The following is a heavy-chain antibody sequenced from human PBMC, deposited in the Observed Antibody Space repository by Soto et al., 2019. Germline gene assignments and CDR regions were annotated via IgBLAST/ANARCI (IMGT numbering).Heavy chain of an antibody. Sequence: SETLSLTCTVSGGSISSSSYYWGWIRQPPGKGLEWIGSIYYSGSTYYNPSLKSRVTISVDTSKNQFSLKLSSVTAADTAVYYCARRGPIVATIYPHFDYWGQGTLVTVSS. D-gene: IGHD5-12*01. CDR3: ARRGPIVATIYPHFDY. CDR2: IYYSGST. CDR1: GGSISSSSYY. V-gene: IGHV4-39*01. J-gene: IGHJ4*02.